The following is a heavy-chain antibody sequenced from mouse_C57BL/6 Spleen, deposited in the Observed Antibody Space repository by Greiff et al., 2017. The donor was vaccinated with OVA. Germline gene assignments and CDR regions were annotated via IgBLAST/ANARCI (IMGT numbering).Heavy chain of an antibody. Sequence: QVHVKQPGAELVKPGASVKMSCKASGYTFTSYWITWVKQRPGQGLEWIGDIYPGSGSTNYNEKFKSKATLTVATSSSTAYMQLSSLTSEDSAVYYCARGGTTVVATKSYWYFDVWGTGTTVTVSS. CDR1: GYTFTSYW. D-gene: IGHD1-1*01. CDR2: IYPGSGST. CDR3: ARGGTTVVATKSYWYFDV. J-gene: IGHJ1*03. V-gene: IGHV1-55*01.